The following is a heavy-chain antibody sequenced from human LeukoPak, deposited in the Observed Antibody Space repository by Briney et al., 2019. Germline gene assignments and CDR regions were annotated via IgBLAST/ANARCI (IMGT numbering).Heavy chain of an antibody. Sequence: ASVKVSCKASGYTFTGYYMHWVRQAPGQGLEWMGWINPNSGGTNYAQKFQGRVTMTRDTSISTAYMELSRLRSDDTAVYYRARDEVLPHTMIVVEGCFDIWGQGTMVTVSS. D-gene: IGHD3-22*01. CDR3: ARDEVLPHTMIVVEGCFDI. CDR2: INPNSGGT. J-gene: IGHJ3*02. V-gene: IGHV1-2*02. CDR1: GYTFTGYY.